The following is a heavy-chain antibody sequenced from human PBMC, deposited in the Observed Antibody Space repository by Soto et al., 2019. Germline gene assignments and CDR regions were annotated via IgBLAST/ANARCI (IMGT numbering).Heavy chain of an antibody. CDR1: GFTFRNYA. D-gene: IGHD2-15*01. Sequence: QVQLVESGGGVVQPGRSLRLSFAASGFTFRNYAMHWVRQAPGKGLECVAVISYDGSNKFYRDYVKGRFTISRDNSKNTLYLQINSLRYEDTAVYYCARGDREDIAVVGGVRPGEYGVDVWGQGTTVTVSS. CDR3: ARGDREDIAVVGGVRPGEYGVDV. J-gene: IGHJ6*02. CDR2: ISYDGSNK. V-gene: IGHV3-30-3*01.